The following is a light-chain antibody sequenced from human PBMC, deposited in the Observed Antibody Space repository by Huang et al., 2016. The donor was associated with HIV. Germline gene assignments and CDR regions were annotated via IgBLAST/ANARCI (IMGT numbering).Light chain of an antibody. CDR3: LQDYEYPWT. CDR2: VAS. Sequence: AIQMTQSPSSLSASVGDTITLTCRASQDIRHDLGWYQQKPGKAPKLLIYVASILQSEVPSRFSGSGSGTDFTLTISSLQPEDFVTYYCLQDYEYPWTFGQGTKVDIK. CDR1: QDIRHD. J-gene: IGKJ1*01. V-gene: IGKV1-6*02.